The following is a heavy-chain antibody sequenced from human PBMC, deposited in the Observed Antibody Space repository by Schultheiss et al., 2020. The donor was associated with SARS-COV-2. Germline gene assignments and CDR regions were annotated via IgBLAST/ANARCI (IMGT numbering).Heavy chain of an antibody. V-gene: IGHV1-69*13. CDR2: IIPIFGTA. D-gene: IGHD6-19*01. Sequence: SVKVSCKASGGTFSSYAISWVRQAPGQGLEWMGGIIPIFGTANYAQKFQGRVTITADESTSTAYMELSSLRSDDTAVYYCARDSSGWQTTTRWGMDVWGQGTTVTVSS. CDR3: ARDSSGWQTTTRWGMDV. CDR1: GGTFSSYA. J-gene: IGHJ6*02.